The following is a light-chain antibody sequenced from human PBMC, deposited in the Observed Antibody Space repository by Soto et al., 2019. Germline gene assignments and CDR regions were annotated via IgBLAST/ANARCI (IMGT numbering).Light chain of an antibody. CDR3: QSFDSDLSAFV. CDR1: SSNIGAGYD. CDR2: GNN. Sequence: QSALTQAPSISGAPGQRVTISCTGSSSNIGAGYDVHWFQQFPGTAPRLLIHGNNNRPSGVPDRFSGSESGTSASLAIAGLQAGDEAIHYCQSFDSDLSAFVFGTGTKVTVL. V-gene: IGLV1-40*01. J-gene: IGLJ1*01.